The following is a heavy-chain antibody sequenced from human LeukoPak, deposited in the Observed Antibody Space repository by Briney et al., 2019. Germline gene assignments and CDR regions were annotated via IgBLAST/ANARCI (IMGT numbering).Heavy chain of an antibody. V-gene: IGHV3-30*04. CDR2: ISYDGSNK. Sequence: GRSLRLSCAASGFTFSSYAMHWVRQAPGKGLEWVAVISYDGSNKYYADSVKGRFTISRDNSKNTLYLQMNSLRAEDTAVYYCAKISWDGRGTFDWGRGTLVTVSS. J-gene: IGHJ4*02. CDR1: GFTFSSYA. D-gene: IGHD1/OR15-1a*01. CDR3: AKISWDGRGTFD.